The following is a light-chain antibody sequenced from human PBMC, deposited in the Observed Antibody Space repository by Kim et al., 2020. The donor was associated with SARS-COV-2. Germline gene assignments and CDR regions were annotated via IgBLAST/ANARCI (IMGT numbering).Light chain of an antibody. Sequence: SLSPGERATLSCRASQSISSNLAWYQQKPGQAPRLLIYDASNRATGIPARFSGSGSGTDFSLTISSLEPEDFAVYYCQQRSNWPITFGQGTKLEI. J-gene: IGKJ2*01. CDR2: DAS. CDR1: QSISSN. V-gene: IGKV3-11*01. CDR3: QQRSNWPIT.